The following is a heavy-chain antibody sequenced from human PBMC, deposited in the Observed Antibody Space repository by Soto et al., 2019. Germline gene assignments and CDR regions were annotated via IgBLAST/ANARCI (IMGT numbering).Heavy chain of an antibody. Sequence: GGSLRLSCAASGLTFDNFGMHWFRQAPGKGLEWVAIIWYDGSNKFYADSVKGRFTISRDNSKNTLYLQMNSLRAEDTATYYCARAEPTAIYGLAYWGQGTLVTVSS. CDR2: IWYDGSNK. D-gene: IGHD2-2*02. J-gene: IGHJ4*02. CDR1: GLTFDNFG. V-gene: IGHV3-33*01. CDR3: ARAEPTAIYGLAY.